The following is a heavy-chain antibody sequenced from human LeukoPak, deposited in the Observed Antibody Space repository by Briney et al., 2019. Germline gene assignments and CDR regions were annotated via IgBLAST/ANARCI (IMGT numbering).Heavy chain of an antibody. CDR3: ARSQRVVVVTVIRPRGLDY. CDR2: IYHSGSA. D-gene: IGHD2-21*02. Sequence: NSSETLSLTCAVSGGSISSSNWWSWVRQPPGKGLEWIGEIYHSGSANYNPSLKSRVTISVDKSKNQFSLKLSSVTAADTAVYYCARSQRVVVVTVIRPRGLDYWGQGTLVTVSS. V-gene: IGHV4-4*02. J-gene: IGHJ4*02. CDR1: GGSISSSNW.